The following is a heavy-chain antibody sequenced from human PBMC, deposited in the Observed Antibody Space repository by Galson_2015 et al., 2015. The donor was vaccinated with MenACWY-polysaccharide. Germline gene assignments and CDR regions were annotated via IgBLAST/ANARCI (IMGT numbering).Heavy chain of an antibody. Sequence: SVKVSCKASGYTFTSHPLHWVRQAPGQRFEWMGWINAGNGHTKYSQHFQGRVTITRNTSANIVLMELNSLRNEDTAVYYCARDWETWSYYECWGQGTLVTVSS. CDR2: INAGNGHT. CDR3: ARDWETWSYYEC. J-gene: IGHJ4*02. D-gene: IGHD1-26*01. V-gene: IGHV1-3*01. CDR1: GYTFTSHP.